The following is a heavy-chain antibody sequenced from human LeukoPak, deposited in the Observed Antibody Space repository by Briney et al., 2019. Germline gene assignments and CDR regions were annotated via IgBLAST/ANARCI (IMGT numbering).Heavy chain of an antibody. CDR3: ARIAAAGTVY. J-gene: IGHJ4*02. CDR1: GFTFSSYA. Sequence: GGSLRLSCAASGFTFSSYAMSWVRQAPGKGLEWVSAISGSGGSTYYADSVKGRFTISRDNAKNSLYLQMNSLRAEDTAVYYCARIAAAGTVYWGQGTLVTVSS. D-gene: IGHD6-13*01. V-gene: IGHV3-23*01. CDR2: ISGSGGST.